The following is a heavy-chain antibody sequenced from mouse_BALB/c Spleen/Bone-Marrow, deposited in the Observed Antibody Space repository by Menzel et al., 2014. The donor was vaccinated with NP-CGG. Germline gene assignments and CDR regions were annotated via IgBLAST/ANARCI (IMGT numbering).Heavy chain of an antibody. V-gene: IGHV1S81*02. Sequence: QVQLKESGAELVKPGASVKLSCKASGYTFTSYHIYWGKQRPGQGPEWIGEINPSNGGTNFNEKFKSKATLTVDKSSSTAYMQLSSLTSEDSAVYYCTRSRRAMDYWGQGTSVTVSS. CDR2: INPSNGGT. CDR1: GYTFTSYH. D-gene: IGHD2-12*01. J-gene: IGHJ4*01. CDR3: TRSRRAMDY.